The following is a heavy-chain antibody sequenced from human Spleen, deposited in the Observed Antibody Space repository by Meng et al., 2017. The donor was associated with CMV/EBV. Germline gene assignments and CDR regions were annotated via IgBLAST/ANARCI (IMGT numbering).Heavy chain of an antibody. V-gene: IGHV4-34*01. CDR2: INHSGST. Sequence: QVQRRQWGAGLLKPSETLSLTCAVYGGSFSGYYWSWIRQPPGKGLEWIGEINHSGSTNYNPSLKSRVTISVDTSKNQFSLKLSSVTAADTAVYYCARLDCSGGSCYPIGYFQHWGQGTLVTVSS. CDR3: ARLDCSGGSCYPIGYFQH. D-gene: IGHD2-15*01. CDR1: GGSFSGYY. J-gene: IGHJ1*01.